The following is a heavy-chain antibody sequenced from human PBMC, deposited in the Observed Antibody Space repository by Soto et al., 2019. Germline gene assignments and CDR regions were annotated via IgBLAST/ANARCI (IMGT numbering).Heavy chain of an antibody. CDR2: IVVGSGNT. Sequence: SVKVSCKTSGFTFSNSAVQWVRQARGQRLEWMAWIVVGSGNTNYEQKFQERVTITRDMSTSTVHMELSSLRSEDTAVYYCAAELYSGGSRCSFDIRGQGTMVTVSS. J-gene: IGHJ3*02. D-gene: IGHD2-15*01. V-gene: IGHV1-58*01. CDR3: AAELYSGGSRCSFDI. CDR1: GFTFSNSA.